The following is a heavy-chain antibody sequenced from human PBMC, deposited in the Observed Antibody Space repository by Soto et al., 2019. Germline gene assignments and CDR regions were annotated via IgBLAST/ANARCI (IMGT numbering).Heavy chain of an antibody. Sequence: PSETLSLTCTVSGGSISSYYWSWIRQPPGKGLEWIGYIYYSGSTNYNPSLKSRVTMSVDTSKNQFSLKLTSVTAADTAVYFCARADYEILTGSYAMDVWGQGTTVTV. D-gene: IGHD3-9*01. CDR2: IYYSGST. V-gene: IGHV4-59*12. CDR1: GGSISSYY. J-gene: IGHJ6*02. CDR3: ARADYEILTGSYAMDV.